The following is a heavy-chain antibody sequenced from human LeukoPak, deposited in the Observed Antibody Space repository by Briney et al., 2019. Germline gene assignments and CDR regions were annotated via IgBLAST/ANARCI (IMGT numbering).Heavy chain of an antibody. CDR1: GYSFTSYW. V-gene: IGHV5-51*01. CDR2: IYPGDSDT. D-gene: IGHD6-19*01. J-gene: IGHJ4*02. CDR3: ARMVYAVAGSVDY. Sequence: GESLKISCKGSGYSFTSYWIGWVRPMPGKGLEWMGIIYPGDSDTRYSPSFQGQVTISADKSTSTAYLQWSSLKASDTAMYYCARMVYAVAGSVDYWGQGTLVTVSS.